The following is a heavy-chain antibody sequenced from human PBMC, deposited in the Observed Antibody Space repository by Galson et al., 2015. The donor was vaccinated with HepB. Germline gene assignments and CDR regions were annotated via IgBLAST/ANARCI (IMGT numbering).Heavy chain of an antibody. D-gene: IGHD3-3*01. CDR3: ARAFGSGIFGVVIDAFDI. CDR2: INPSGGST. Sequence: SVKVSCKASGYTFTSFYMHWVRQAPGQGLEWMGIINPSGGSTSYAQKFQGRVTMTRDTSTSTVYMELSSLRSEHTAVYYCARAFGSGIFGVVIDAFDIWGQGTMVTVSS. V-gene: IGHV1-46*01. CDR1: GYTFTSFY. J-gene: IGHJ3*02.